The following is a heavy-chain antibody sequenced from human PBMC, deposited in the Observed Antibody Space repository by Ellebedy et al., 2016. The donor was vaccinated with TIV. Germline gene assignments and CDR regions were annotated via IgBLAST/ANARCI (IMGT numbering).Heavy chain of an antibody. J-gene: IGHJ3*02. D-gene: IGHD1-14*01. CDR1: RFTFSNYW. Sequence: GESLKISCAASRFTFSNYWMHWVRQAPGKGPVWVSRINIDGSSTSYADSVKGRFTISRDNAKNTLYLQMNSLRSDDTAVYYCARDRGKYPNSFDIWGQGTMVIVTS. CDR2: INIDGSST. V-gene: IGHV3-74*01. CDR3: ARDRGKYPNSFDI.